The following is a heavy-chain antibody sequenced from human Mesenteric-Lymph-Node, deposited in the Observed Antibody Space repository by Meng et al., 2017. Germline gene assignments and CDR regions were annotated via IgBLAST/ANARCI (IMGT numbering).Heavy chain of an antibody. CDR3: AVFYYDFGW. CDR1: GGSVNSGSYY. Sequence: SETLSLTCTVSGGSVNSGSYYWSWIRQPPGKGLEWIGYIYYSGSTNYNPSLKSRVTISVDTSKNQFSLKLSSVTAADTAVYYCAVFYYDFGWWGHGNLVNVAS. D-gene: IGHD3-3*01. J-gene: IGHJ4*01. CDR2: IYYSGST. V-gene: IGHV4-61*01.